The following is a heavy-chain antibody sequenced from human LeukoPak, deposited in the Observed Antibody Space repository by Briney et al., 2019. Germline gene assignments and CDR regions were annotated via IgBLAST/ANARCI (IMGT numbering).Heavy chain of an antibody. CDR2: ISWNSGSI. D-gene: IGHD6-6*01. CDR1: GFTFDDYA. V-gene: IGHV3-9*01. J-gene: IGHJ5*02. CDR3: ASAIAARLGWFDP. Sequence: GGSLRLSCAASGFTFDDYAMHWVRQAPGKGLEWVSGISWNSGSIGYADSVKGRFTISRDNAKNSLYLQMNSLRADDTAVYYCASAIAARLGWFDPWGQGTLVTVSS.